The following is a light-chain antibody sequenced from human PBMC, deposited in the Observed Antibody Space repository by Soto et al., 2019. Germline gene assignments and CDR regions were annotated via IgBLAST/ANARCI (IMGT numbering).Light chain of an antibody. CDR2: RNN. J-gene: IGLJ2*01. V-gene: IGLV1-47*01. CDR1: SSNIGSNY. CDR3: AAWDDSLSVGV. Sequence: QSVLTQPPSASGTPGQRVTISCSGSSSNIGSNYVYWYQQLPGTAPKLLIYRNNQRPSGVPDRFSGSKSGTSAYLAISGLRYEDEADYYCAAWDDSLSVGVFGGGTKLTVL.